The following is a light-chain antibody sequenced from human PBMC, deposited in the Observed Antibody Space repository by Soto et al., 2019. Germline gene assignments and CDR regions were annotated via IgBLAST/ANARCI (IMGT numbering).Light chain of an antibody. CDR3: QQYNSWPLT. CDR1: QSVSNR. V-gene: IGKV3-15*01. Sequence: EVVMTQSPATLSVSPGERATLSCRASQSVSNRLVAWYQQNPGQAPRLLIHGASIRATGIPARFSGSGSGTEFTLTISSLQSEDFAVYYCQQYNSWPLTFGQGTDWRLN. CDR2: GAS. J-gene: IGKJ5*01.